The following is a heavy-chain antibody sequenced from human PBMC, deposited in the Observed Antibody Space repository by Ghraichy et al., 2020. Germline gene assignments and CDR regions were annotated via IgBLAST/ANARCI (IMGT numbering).Heavy chain of an antibody. CDR1: GFSVTSFA. D-gene: IGHD6-25*01. V-gene: IGHV3-23*01. J-gene: IGHJ4*02. CDR3: GKAINSAAKSPDH. CDR2: INGSGATT. Sequence: GGSLRLSCAASGFSVTSFAMSWVRQAPGKGLEWVTAINGSGATTYYADSVKGRFTISKDSSKNTFLLQLTSLRGDDTAVYYCGKAINSAAKSPDHWGQGTLVAV.